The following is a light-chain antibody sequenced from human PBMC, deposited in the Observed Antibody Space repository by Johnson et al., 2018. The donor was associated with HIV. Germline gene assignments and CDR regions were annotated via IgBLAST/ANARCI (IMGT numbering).Light chain of an antibody. CDR1: NSNIGKNY. CDR2: ENN. Sequence: QSVLTQPPSVSAAPGQKVTISCSGSNSNIGKNYVSWYQQLPGTAPKLVIYENNERPSGNPDRFSGSKSGTSATLGITGLQTGDEADYYCGTWDSSLSAGVFGAGTRITVL. V-gene: IGLV1-51*02. J-gene: IGLJ1*01. CDR3: GTWDSSLSAGV.